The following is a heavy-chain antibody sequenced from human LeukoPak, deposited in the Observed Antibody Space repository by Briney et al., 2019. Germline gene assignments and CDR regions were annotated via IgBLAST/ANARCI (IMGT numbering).Heavy chain of an antibody. CDR3: AKDVRCSSTSCLFDY. Sequence: PGGSLRLSCAASGFTFSSYAMSWVRQAPGKGLEWVSAISGSGGSTYYADSVKRRFPIYRDIYKNTLHVHMHRLRAEHTGVLLFAKDVRCSSTSCLFDYWGQGTLVTVSS. J-gene: IGHJ4*02. V-gene: IGHV3-23*01. D-gene: IGHD2-2*01. CDR2: ISGSGGST. CDR1: GFTFSSYA.